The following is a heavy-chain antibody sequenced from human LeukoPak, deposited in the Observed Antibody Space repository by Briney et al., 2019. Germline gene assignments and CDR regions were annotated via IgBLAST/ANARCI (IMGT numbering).Heavy chain of an antibody. D-gene: IGHD3-10*02. CDR3: AITKSPAVFGAFDI. V-gene: IGHV7-4-1*02. Sequence: ASVKVSCKASGYTFTSYAMNWVRQATGQGLEWMGWINTNTGNPTYAQGFTGRFVFSLDTSVSTAYLQISSLKAEDTAVYYCAITKSPAVFGAFDIWGQGTMVTVSS. CDR1: GYTFTSYA. J-gene: IGHJ3*02. CDR2: INTNTGNP.